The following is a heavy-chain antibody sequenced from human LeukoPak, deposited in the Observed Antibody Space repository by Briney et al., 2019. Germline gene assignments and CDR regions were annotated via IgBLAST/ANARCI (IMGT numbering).Heavy chain of an antibody. CDR1: GFTFSSYN. D-gene: IGHD3-10*01. CDR2: ITSSSSYI. Sequence: GGSLRLSCAASGFTFSSYNMNWVRQAPGKGLEWVSSITSSSSYIYYADSVKGRFTISRDNAKNSLYLQMNSLRAEDTAVYYCARTMVRGNYYMDVWGKGTTVTVSS. V-gene: IGHV3-21*01. J-gene: IGHJ6*03. CDR3: ARTMVRGNYYMDV.